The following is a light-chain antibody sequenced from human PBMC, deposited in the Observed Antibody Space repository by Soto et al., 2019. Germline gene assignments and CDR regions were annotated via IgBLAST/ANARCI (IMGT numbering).Light chain of an antibody. V-gene: IGKV3-20*01. Sequence: EIVLTQSPGTLSLSPGERATLSCGASQSVSSSYLAWYQQKPGQAPRLLIYGASRRATGIPDRFSGSAPGTDFTLTISRLEPEDFAVYFCQQYSDLPMTFGQGTRLEIK. CDR3: QQYSDLPMT. CDR2: GAS. J-gene: IGKJ5*01. CDR1: QSVSSSY.